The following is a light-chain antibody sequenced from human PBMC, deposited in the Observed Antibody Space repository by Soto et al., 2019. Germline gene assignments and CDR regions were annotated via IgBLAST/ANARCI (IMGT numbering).Light chain of an antibody. J-gene: IGKJ2*01. V-gene: IGKV3-15*01. CDR2: EAS. CDR1: QSVSSN. CDR3: QEYDNWPPLYT. Sequence: EKVMTQSPATLSVSPGERATLSCRASQSVSSNVAWYQHKRGQAPRLLIYEASTRATGIPARFSGSASGSEFTLTISSLQSEDYAVYYCQEYDNWPPLYTFGQGTKLEI.